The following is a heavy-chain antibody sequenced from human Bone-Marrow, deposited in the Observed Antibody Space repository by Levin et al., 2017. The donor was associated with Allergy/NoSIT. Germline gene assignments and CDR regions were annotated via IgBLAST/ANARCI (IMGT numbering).Heavy chain of an antibody. Sequence: GESLKISCTASGFTFTTYAMNWVRQAPGKGLEWVSSISGSGSDTYYADSVKGRFTISRDNPKNTVDLQMNSLRDEDTAVYYCARRGGTGWGAFDVWGQGTMVTVSS. V-gene: IGHV3-23*01. CDR2: ISGSGSDT. CDR1: GFTFTTYA. D-gene: IGHD2-15*01. CDR3: ARRGGTGWGAFDV. J-gene: IGHJ3*01.